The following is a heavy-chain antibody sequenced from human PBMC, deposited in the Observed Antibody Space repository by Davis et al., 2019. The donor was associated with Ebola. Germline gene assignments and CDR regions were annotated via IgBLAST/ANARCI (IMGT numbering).Heavy chain of an antibody. CDR3: ARTSYYDFWSGYYAYYDGMDV. D-gene: IGHD3-3*01. V-gene: IGHV4-39*07. J-gene: IGHJ6*02. CDR2: IYYSGST. Sequence: SETLSLTCTVSGGSISSSSYYWGWLRQPPGKGREWFGSIYYSGSTYYNPSLKIRVTISVDTSKNQFSLKLSSVTAADTAVYYCARTSYYDFWSGYYAYYDGMDVWGQGTTVTVSS. CDR1: GGSISSSSYY.